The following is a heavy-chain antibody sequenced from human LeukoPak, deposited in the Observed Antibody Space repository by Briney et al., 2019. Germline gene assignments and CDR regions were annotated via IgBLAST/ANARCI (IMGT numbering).Heavy chain of an antibody. CDR1: GGSISSSSYF. V-gene: IGHV4-39*01. J-gene: IGHJ4*02. CDR3: ARLSAVDLITFGGVGLHGYFDY. Sequence: SETLSLTCTVSGGSISSSSYFWGWIRQPPGKGLEWIGSMYYSGSTYYNPSLKSRVTISVDASKNQFSLKLRSVTAADTAVYYCARLSAVDLITFGGVGLHGYFDYWGQGTLVTVSS. D-gene: IGHD3-16*01. CDR2: MYYSGST.